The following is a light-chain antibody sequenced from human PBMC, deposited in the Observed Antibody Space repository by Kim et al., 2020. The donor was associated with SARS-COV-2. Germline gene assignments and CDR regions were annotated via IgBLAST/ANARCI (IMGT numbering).Light chain of an antibody. Sequence: SLGERATLSCRTSQSGSSSYLTWYQQKPGQAPRLVMYVASSRATGIPDRFSGSGSGTDFTLTISRLEPEGFAVYFCQQYGSRGSTFGRGTKVEIK. CDR1: QSGSSSY. CDR2: VAS. J-gene: IGKJ1*01. CDR3: QQYGSRGST. V-gene: IGKV3-20*01.